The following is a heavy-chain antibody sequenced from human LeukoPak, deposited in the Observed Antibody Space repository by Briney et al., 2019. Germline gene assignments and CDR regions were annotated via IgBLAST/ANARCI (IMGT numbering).Heavy chain of an antibody. CDR1: GASISSYY. V-gene: IGHV4-59*01. D-gene: IGHD3-10*01. CDR2: IYYSGTT. Sequence: PSETLSLTCTVSGASISSYYWSWIRQPPGKGLEWIGYIYYSGTTNSNPSLKSRVTISVDTSKNQFSLKLSSVTAADTAVYYCARVTGSSGGFDPWGQGILVTVSS. J-gene: IGHJ5*02. CDR3: ARVTGSSGGFDP.